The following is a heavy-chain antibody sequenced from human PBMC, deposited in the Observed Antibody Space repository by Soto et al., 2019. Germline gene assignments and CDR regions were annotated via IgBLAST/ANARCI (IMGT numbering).Heavy chain of an antibody. V-gene: IGHV3-23*01. CDR2: ISGSGGST. CDR3: AKAEIVVVVAATPSFGY. Sequence: GGSLRLSCAASGFTFSSYAMSWVRQAPGKGLEWVSAISGSGGSTYYADSVKGRFTISRDNSKNTLYVQMNSLRAEDTAVYYCAKAEIVVVVAATPSFGYWGQGTLVTVSS. CDR1: GFTFSSYA. D-gene: IGHD2-15*01. J-gene: IGHJ4*02.